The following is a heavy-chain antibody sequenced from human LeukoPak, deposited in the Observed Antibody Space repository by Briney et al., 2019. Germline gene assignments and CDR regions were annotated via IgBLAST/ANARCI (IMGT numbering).Heavy chain of an antibody. CDR1: GLTFSSSA. J-gene: IGHJ5*02. D-gene: IGHD3-10*01. V-gene: IGHV3-30*01. CDR2: ISYDGSNK. Sequence: GRSQRPSRAPAGLTFSSSAMHWVRQAPGKGLEWVAVISYDGSNKSHADSVKGRLTISRNPSKHTLYLQMNSLRAEDTAVYNCTGGGLVRGLLHWFDPWGQGTLVTVSS. CDR3: TGGGLVRGLLHWFDP.